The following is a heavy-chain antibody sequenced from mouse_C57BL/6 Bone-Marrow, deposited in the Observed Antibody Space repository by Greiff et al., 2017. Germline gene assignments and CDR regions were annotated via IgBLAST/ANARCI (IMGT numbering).Heavy chain of an antibody. J-gene: IGHJ1*03. CDR1: GFNIKDDY. D-gene: IGHD1-1*02. Sequence: VQLQQSGAELVRPGASVKLSCTASGFNIKDDYMHWVKQRPEQGLEWIGWIDPENGDTEYASKFQGKATITADTSSNTAYLQLSSLTSEDTAVYYCTTKGGRGFDVWGTGTTVTVSS. V-gene: IGHV14-4*01. CDR2: IDPENGDT. CDR3: TTKGGRGFDV.